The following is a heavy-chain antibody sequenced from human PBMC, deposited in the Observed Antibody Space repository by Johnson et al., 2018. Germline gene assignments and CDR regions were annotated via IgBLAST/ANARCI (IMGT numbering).Heavy chain of an antibody. CDR1: EFPFSTYG. Sequence: QVQLVQSGGGVVQPGRSLRLSCAASEFPFSTYGMHWVRQAPGKGLEWVAVIWYDGSNKYYADSVKGRFTISRDNSKNTLYLQMNSLRGEDTAVDYCARARMPYGDYLEYFQHWGQGTLVTVSS. V-gene: IGHV3-33*01. CDR2: IWYDGSNK. D-gene: IGHD4-17*01. J-gene: IGHJ1*01. CDR3: ARARMPYGDYLEYFQH.